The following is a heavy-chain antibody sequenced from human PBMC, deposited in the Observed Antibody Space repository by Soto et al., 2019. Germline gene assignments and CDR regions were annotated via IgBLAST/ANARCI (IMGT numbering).Heavy chain of an antibody. Sequence: PSETLSLTCAVYGGSFSGYYWSWIRQPPGKGLEWIGEINHSGSTNYNPSLKSRVTISVDTSKNQFSLKLSSVTAADMAVYYCARVVVVVPAAIWDYYYYYMDVWGKGTTVTVSS. J-gene: IGHJ6*03. V-gene: IGHV4-34*01. CDR1: GGSFSGYY. D-gene: IGHD2-2*01. CDR3: ARVVVVVPAAIWDYYYYYMDV. CDR2: INHSGST.